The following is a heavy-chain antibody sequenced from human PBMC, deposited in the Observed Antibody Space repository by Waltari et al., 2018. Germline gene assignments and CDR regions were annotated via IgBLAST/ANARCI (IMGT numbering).Heavy chain of an antibody. CDR1: GYTFPSYA. D-gene: IGHD4-17*01. V-gene: IGHV7-4-1*02. J-gene: IGHJ1*01. Sequence: QVQLVQSGSELKKPGASVKVSCKASGYTFPSYALNWVRQAPGQGLEWMGWINTTTGNPPYAHGFTGRFVSSLDTSVSTAYLQISSLKAEDTAVYYCARERTTVTPEAHFQHWGQGTLVTVSS. CDR3: ARERTTVTPEAHFQH. CDR2: INTTTGNP.